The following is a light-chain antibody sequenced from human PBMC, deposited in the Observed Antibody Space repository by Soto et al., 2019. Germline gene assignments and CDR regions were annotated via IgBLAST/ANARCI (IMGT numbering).Light chain of an antibody. CDR1: SSNIGSHT. V-gene: IGLV1-44*01. CDR3: AAWHDSLNGPV. J-gene: IGLJ2*01. CDR2: SNN. Sequence: QSVLTQPPSASGTPGQRVTISCSGGSSNIGSHTVNWYQHLPGTAPKLLIYSNNQRPSGVPDRFFGSVSGTSASLAISGLQSEDEADYYCAAWHDSLNGPVFGGGTKLTVL.